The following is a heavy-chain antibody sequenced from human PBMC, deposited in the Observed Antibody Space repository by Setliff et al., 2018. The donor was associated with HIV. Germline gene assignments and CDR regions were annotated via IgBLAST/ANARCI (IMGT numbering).Heavy chain of an antibody. CDR3: ARLITRGAARPLGEDAFDI. Sequence: PSETLSLTCSVSGGPITTSTYYWGWIRQPPGKGLEWIGNIYQSGTTYYNSSLTSRVTMSVDTSKNQFSLKLSSVIAADTAVYYCARLITRGAARPLGEDAFDIWGQGTMVTVSS. J-gene: IGHJ3*02. D-gene: IGHD6-6*01. CDR1: GGPITTSTYY. V-gene: IGHV4-39*07. CDR2: IYQSGTT.